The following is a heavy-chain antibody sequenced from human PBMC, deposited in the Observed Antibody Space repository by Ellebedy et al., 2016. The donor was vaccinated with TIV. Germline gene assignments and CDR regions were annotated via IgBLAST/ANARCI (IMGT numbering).Heavy chain of an antibody. V-gene: IGHV4-39*01. CDR2: VHSSGNT. CDR3: VRHRDMAATITAFGYYFYGVDV. CDR1: GDSISNGRFY. D-gene: IGHD5-12*01. J-gene: IGHJ6*02. Sequence: MPSETLSLTCTVSGDSISNGRFYWGWIRQPPGEGLEGIGSVHSSGNTYYNPSLESRATISGDTSRNQFSLNLTSVTAADTALYYCVRHRDMAATITAFGYYFYGVDVWGQGTTVTVSS.